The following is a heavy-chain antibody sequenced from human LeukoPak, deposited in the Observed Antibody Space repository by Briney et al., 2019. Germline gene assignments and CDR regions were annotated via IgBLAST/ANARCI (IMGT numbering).Heavy chain of an antibody. CDR2: INSGGST. D-gene: IGHD3-22*01. CDR1: GFTVSSNY. V-gene: IGHV3-53*01. CDR3: ARVGGSSGYYPYYFDY. Sequence: GGSLRLSCSASGFTVSSNYMSWVRQAPAKGLDWDSVINSGGSTYYADSVKGRFTISRDNSKNTLYLQMNSLRAEDTAVYYCARVGGSSGYYPYYFDYWGQGTLVTVSS. J-gene: IGHJ4*02.